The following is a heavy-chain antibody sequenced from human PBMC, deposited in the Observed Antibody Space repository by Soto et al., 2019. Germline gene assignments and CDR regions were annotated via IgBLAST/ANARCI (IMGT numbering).Heavy chain of an antibody. J-gene: IGHJ5*01. CDR1: ENTFTNFF. D-gene: IGHD4-17*01. CDR2: VNPTFGVT. V-gene: IGHV1-46*01. CDR3: VRVTYGYYNVLDS. Sequence: QGLLIQSGAEVRRPGATVKISCKASENTFTNFFFHWVRQAPGRSLEWLGMVNPTFGVTKYEQRFQGRLTMTGDTSTSTVFLEVRGLTSNDTALYFCVRVTYGYYNVLDSWGHGTLVTVSS.